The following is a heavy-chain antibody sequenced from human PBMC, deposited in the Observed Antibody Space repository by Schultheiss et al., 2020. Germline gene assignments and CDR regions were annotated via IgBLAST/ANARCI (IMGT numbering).Heavy chain of an antibody. V-gene: IGHV3-33*01. J-gene: IGHJ4*02. CDR1: GFTFSSYG. CDR2: IWYDGSNK. Sequence: GESLKISCAASGFTFSSYGMHWVRQAPGKGLEWVAVIWYDGSNKYYPDSVKGRFTISRDNSKNTLYLQMNSLRAEDTAVYYCARADLGGGYYDSSGYPATSCGYWGQGRLGTVAS. D-gene: IGHD3-22*01. CDR3: ARADLGGGYYDSSGYPATSCGY.